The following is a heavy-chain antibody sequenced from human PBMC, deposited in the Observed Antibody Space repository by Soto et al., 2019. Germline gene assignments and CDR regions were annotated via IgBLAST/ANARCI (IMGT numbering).Heavy chain of an antibody. D-gene: IGHD2-15*01. Sequence: ETLSLTCAVYGGSFSGYYWSWIRQPPGKGLEWIGEINHSGSTNYNPSLKSRVTISVDTSKNQFSLKLSSVTAADTAVYYCARDLCSGGSCTGYWGQGTLVTVSS. CDR1: GGSFSGYY. J-gene: IGHJ4*02. CDR2: INHSGST. V-gene: IGHV4-34*01. CDR3: ARDLCSGGSCTGY.